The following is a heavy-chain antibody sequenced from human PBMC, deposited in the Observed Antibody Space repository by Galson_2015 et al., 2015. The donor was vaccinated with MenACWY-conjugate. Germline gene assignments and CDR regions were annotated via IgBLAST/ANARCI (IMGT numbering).Heavy chain of an antibody. Sequence: SLRLSCAASGFTFSSYAMHWVRQAPGKGLEYVSAISSNGGSTYYANSVKGRFTISRDNSKNTLYLQMGSLRAEDMAVYYCARGYFLNTYWGQGTLVTVSS. CDR1: GFTFSSYA. J-gene: IGHJ4*02. D-gene: IGHD2-21*01. CDR3: ARGYFLNTY. CDR2: ISSNGGST. V-gene: IGHV3-64*01.